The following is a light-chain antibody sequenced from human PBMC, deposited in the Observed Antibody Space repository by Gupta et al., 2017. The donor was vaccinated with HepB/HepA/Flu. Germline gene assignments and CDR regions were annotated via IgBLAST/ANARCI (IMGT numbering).Light chain of an antibody. CDR1: QNISSY. CDR2: AAS. Sequence: DIQMNKSPSSLSASVGDRVTITCRASQNISSYLNWYQQKPGKAPKLLIYAASSLQSGVPSRFSGSGSGTDFTLTISSLQPEDFATYYCQQSYSNLWTFGQGTKVEIK. CDR3: QQSYSNLWT. J-gene: IGKJ1*01. V-gene: IGKV1-39*01.